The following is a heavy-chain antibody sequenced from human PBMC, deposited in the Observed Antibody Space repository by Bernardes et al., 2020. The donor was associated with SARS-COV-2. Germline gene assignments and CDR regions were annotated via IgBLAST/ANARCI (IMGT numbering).Heavy chain of an antibody. D-gene: IGHD4-17*01. CDR3: ATEDGEWLES. CDR1: GFTFRDYT. Sequence: GGSLRLSCAASGFTFRDYTMHWVRQAPGKGLEWVAVIWHDGSREYYVDSVKGRFAISRDNSNNTRYLQMNNLRVEDTALYRCATEDGEWLESWGQGTLVTVSS. V-gene: IGHV3-33*01. CDR2: IWHDGSRE. J-gene: IGHJ5*01.